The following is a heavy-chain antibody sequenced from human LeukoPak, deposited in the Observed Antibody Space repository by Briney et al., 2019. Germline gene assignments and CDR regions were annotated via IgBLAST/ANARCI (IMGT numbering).Heavy chain of an antibody. V-gene: IGHV4-39*07. D-gene: IGHD3-10*01. J-gene: IGHJ4*02. CDR1: VDSISSSSYY. Sequence: PSETLSLTCTVSVDSISSSSYYWGWIRQPPGKGLEWIGTIYYSGSTFYNPSLKSRVTISVDTSKNQFSLKLTSVTAADTAVYYCARVPTITFFDYWGQGTLVTVSS. CDR3: ARVPTITFFDY. CDR2: IYYSGST.